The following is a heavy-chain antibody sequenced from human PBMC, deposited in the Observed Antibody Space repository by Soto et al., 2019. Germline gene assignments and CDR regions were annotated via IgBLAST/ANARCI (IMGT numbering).Heavy chain of an antibody. J-gene: IGHJ5*02. CDR1: GYTFTSSD. CDR2: MNPNTGNT. D-gene: IGHD2-15*01. Sequence: QVQLVQSGAEVKKPGASVRVSCKASGYTFTSSDVYWVRQATGQGLALMGWMNPNTGNTGYAQKIQGRVTMTRNTSISTAYMELSSLRSEDTAVYYCARGSNHCSGGSCYSDWFDPWGQGTPVTVSS. CDR3: ARGSNHCSGGSCYSDWFDP. V-gene: IGHV1-8*01.